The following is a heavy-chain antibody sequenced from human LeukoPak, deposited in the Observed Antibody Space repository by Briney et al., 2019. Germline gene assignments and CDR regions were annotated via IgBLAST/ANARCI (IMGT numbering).Heavy chain of an antibody. CDR3: APTCSGGSCYLYYFDY. V-gene: IGHV1-2*02. CDR1: GYPFSAYY. Sequence: ASVKVSCKASGYPFSAYYMHWVRQAPGRGFEWMGWINSNLGDTSYAQKFQGRVTMTRDTSISTAYMELRRLTSDDTAMYYCAPTCSGGSCYLYYFDYWGQGTLVTVSS. J-gene: IGHJ4*02. CDR2: INSNLGDT. D-gene: IGHD2-15*01.